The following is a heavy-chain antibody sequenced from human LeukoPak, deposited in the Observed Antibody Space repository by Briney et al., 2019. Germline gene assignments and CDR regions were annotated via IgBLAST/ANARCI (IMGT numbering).Heavy chain of an antibody. V-gene: IGHV1-69*05. CDR1: GGTFSSYA. CDR2: IIPIFGTA. Sequence: SVKVSCKTSGGTFSSYAISWVRQAPGQGLEWMGRIIPIFGTANYAQKFQGRVTITTDESTSTAYMELSSLRSEDTAVYYCAASYCGGDCYSRAPFDPWGQGTLVTVSS. D-gene: IGHD2-21*02. CDR3: AASYCGGDCYSRAPFDP. J-gene: IGHJ5*02.